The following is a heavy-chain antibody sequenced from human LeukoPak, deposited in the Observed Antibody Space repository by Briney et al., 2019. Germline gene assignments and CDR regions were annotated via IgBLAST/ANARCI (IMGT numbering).Heavy chain of an antibody. D-gene: IGHD3-10*01. V-gene: IGHV1-69*06. CDR1: GGTFSSYA. CDR3: ARDRGWFGELSTWFDP. J-gene: IGHJ5*02. Sequence: ASVKVSCKASGGTFSSYAISWVRQAPGQGLEWMGGIIPIFGTANYAQKFQGRVTITADKSPSTAYMELSSLRSEDTAVYYCARDRGWFGELSTWFDPWGQGTLVTVSS. CDR2: IIPIFGTA.